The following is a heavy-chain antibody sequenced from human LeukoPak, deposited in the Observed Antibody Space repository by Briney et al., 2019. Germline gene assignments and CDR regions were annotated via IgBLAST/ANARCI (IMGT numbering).Heavy chain of an antibody. CDR3: ARDWIDRGTFDP. CDR1: GFTFSSYY. D-gene: IGHD2-2*03. V-gene: IGHV3-74*01. J-gene: IGHJ5*02. CDR2: IKSDGSVP. Sequence: GGSLRLSCSASGFTFSSYYMPWVRQAPGKGLVCVSRIKSDGSVPGYAHSVKGRFTISRDNAKNTVYLQMNSLRAEDTAVYYCARDWIDRGTFDPWGQGTLVTVSS.